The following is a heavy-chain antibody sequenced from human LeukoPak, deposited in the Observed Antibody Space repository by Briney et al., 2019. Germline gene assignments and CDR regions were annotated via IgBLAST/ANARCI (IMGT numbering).Heavy chain of an antibody. CDR3: AKGPRPDITVAHTVEN. Sequence: GGSLRLSCAASGFTFSNYAMSWVRQAPERGLEGVSTISSRGDSTYDADSVKGPFTISRDNSKNSLYLQMNNVRVEDTAVYYCAKGPRPDITVAHTVENWGQGTLVTVSS. J-gene: IGHJ4*02. V-gene: IGHV3-23*01. CDR2: ISSRGDST. D-gene: IGHD6-19*01. CDR1: GFTFSNYA.